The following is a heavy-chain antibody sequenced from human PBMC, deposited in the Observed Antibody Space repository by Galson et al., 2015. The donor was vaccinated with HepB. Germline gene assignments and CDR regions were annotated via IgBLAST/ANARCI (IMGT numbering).Heavy chain of an antibody. CDR2: IIPIFGTA. CDR1: GGTFSSYA. Sequence: SVKVSCKASGGTFSSYAISWVRQAPGQGLEWMGGIIPIFGTANYAQKFQGRVTITADESTSTAYMELSSLRSEDTAVYYCARDGYGDYGTYYYGMDVWGQGTTVTVSS. V-gene: IGHV1-69*13. CDR3: ARDGYGDYGTYYYGMDV. J-gene: IGHJ6*02. D-gene: IGHD4-17*01.